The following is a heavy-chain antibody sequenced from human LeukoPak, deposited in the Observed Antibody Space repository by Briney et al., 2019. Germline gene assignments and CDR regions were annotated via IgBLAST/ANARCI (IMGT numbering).Heavy chain of an antibody. CDR2: IYYSGST. CDR3: ARVGRGRYCSSTSCPARKNWFDP. J-gene: IGHJ5*02. Sequence: KTSETLSLTRTVSGGSISGGGYYWSWIRQHPGKGLEWIGYIYYSGSTYYNPSLKSRVTISVDTSKNQFSLKLSSVTAADTAVYYCARVGRGRYCSSTSCPARKNWFDPWGQGTLVTVSS. CDR1: GGSISGGGYY. D-gene: IGHD2-2*01. V-gene: IGHV4-31*03.